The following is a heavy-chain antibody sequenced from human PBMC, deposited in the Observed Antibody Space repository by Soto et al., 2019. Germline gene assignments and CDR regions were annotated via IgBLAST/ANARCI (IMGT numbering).Heavy chain of an antibody. D-gene: IGHD4-4*01. J-gene: IGHJ5*02. CDR1: GFSLSTSGVG. Sequence: SGPTLVKPTQPLTLTCTFSGFSLSTSGVGVGWIRQPPGKALEWLALIYWDDDKRYSPSLKGRLTITKDTSKNQVVLTMTNMDPVDTATYYCAHRPDYSNYDNWFDPWGQGTLVTVSS. CDR2: IYWDDDK. CDR3: AHRPDYSNYDNWFDP. V-gene: IGHV2-5*02.